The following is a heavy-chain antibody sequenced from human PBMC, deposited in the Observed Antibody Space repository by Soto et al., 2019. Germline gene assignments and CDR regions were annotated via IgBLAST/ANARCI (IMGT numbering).Heavy chain of an antibody. V-gene: IGHV4-34*01. CDR2: INHSGST. CDR1: GGSFSGYY. CDR3: ARVDIIAADGRLNYGKDV. Sequence: SETLSLTCAVYGGSFSGYYWSWIRQPPGKGLEWIGEINHSGSTNYNPSLKSRVTISVDTSKNQFSLKLSSVTAADTAVYYCARVDIIAADGRLNYGKDVWGQGTRVTVSS. J-gene: IGHJ6*02. D-gene: IGHD6-13*01.